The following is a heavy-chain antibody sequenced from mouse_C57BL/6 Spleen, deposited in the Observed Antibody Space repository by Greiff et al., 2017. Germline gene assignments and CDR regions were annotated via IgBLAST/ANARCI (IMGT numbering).Heavy chain of an antibody. V-gene: IGHV1-5*01. CDR3: TRGRGLDWYFDV. D-gene: IGHD3-3*01. CDR1: GYTFTSYW. J-gene: IGHJ1*03. Sequence: EVQLQQSGTVLARPGASVKMSCKTSGYTFTSYWMHWVKQRPGQGLEWIGAIYPGNSDTSYNQKFKGKAKLTAVTSASTAYMELSSLTNEDSAVYYCTRGRGLDWYFDVWGTGTTVTVSS. CDR2: IYPGNSDT.